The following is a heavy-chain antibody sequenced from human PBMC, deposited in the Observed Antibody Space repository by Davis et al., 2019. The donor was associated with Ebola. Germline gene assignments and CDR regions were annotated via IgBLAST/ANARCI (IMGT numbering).Heavy chain of an antibody. D-gene: IGHD3/OR15-3a*01. J-gene: IGHJ4*02. CDR3: ARPAWTPKGFDY. CDR1: GDSVSSNSAA. V-gene: IGHV6-1*01. Sequence: PSETLSLTCAISGDSVSSNSAAWNWIRQSPSRGLEWLGRTYYSSKWYNDYALSVKSRITINPDTSKNQLSLQLNSVTPEDTAVYYCARPAWTPKGFDYWGQGTLVTVSS. CDR2: TYYSSKWYN.